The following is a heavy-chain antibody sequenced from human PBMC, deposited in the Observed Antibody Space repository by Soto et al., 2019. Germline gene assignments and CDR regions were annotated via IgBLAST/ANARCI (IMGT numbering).Heavy chain of an antibody. V-gene: IGHV4-4*02. Sequence: QVQLQESGPGLVKPSGTLSLTCGVSGDSFSSSNWWTWVRQPPGKGLEGIGDILHTGHTDYSPSLRSRVTISIDTSKKEFSLNLTSVTATDTAVYYCARSPRRVGGKWYLDYWGQGALVTVSS. D-gene: IGHD2-15*01. J-gene: IGHJ4*02. CDR3: ARSPRRVGGKWYLDY. CDR1: GDSFSSSNW. CDR2: ILHTGHT.